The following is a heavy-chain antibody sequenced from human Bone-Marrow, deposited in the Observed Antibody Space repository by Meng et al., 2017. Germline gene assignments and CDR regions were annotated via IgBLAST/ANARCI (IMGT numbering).Heavy chain of an antibody. CDR3: ANLLEG. Sequence: GESLKISCATSGFTFSSLWMHWVRQPAGKGLVWVSRINSDGSITTYADSVKGRFTISRDNAKNILYLEMNSLRAEDTAVYYCANLLEGWGQGTRVTGAS. J-gene: IGHJ4*02. CDR1: GFTFSSLW. V-gene: IGHV3-74*01. CDR2: INSDGSIT.